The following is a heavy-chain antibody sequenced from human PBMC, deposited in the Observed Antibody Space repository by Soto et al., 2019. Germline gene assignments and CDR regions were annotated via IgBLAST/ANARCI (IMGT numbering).Heavy chain of an antibody. V-gene: IGHV3-48*03. Sequence: EVQLVESGGGLVQPGGSLRLSCAASGFTFSSYEMNWVRQAPGKGLERVSYISSSGSTIFYADSVKGRFTISRDNAKNSLYLQMNSLRAEDTAVYYCARDDGLGLAPYYGMDVWGQGTTVTVSS. J-gene: IGHJ6*02. CDR3: ARDDGLGLAPYYGMDV. CDR2: ISSSGSTI. CDR1: GFTFSSYE. D-gene: IGHD3-10*01.